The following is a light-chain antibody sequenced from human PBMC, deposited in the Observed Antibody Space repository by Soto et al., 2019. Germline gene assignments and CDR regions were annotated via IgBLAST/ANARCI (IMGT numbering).Light chain of an antibody. CDR1: SSNIGAGYD. CDR2: GNS. V-gene: IGLV1-40*01. Sequence: QSVLTQPPSVPGAPGQRVTISCTGRSSNIGAGYDVHWYQQLPGTAPKLLIYGNSNRPSGVPDRFSGSKSGTSASLAITGLQAEDEADYYCQSYASSLSGWVFGGGTKLTVL. CDR3: QSYASSLSGWV. J-gene: IGLJ3*02.